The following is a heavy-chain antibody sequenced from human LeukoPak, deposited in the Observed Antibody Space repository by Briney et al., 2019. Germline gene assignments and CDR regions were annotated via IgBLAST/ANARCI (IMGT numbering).Heavy chain of an antibody. D-gene: IGHD5-18*01. CDR2: VSSSSSTI. V-gene: IGHV3-48*01. J-gene: IGHJ4*02. Sequence: GGSLRLSCAASGFTFSSYSMNWVRQAPGMGLEWVSYVSSSSSTIYYADSVKGRFTISRDNAKNSLYLQMNSLRAEDTAVYYCARLRGYSYGYGDYWGQGTLVTVSS. CDR3: ARLRGYSYGYGDY. CDR1: GFTFSSYS.